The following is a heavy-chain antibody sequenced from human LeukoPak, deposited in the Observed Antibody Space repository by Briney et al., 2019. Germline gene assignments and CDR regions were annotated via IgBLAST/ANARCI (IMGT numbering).Heavy chain of an antibody. J-gene: IGHJ4*02. D-gene: IGHD3-22*01. V-gene: IGHV4-59*01. Sequence: SETLSLTCTVSGGSISSYYWTWIRQPPGKGREWIGYIYYIGSTNYNPSLRSRLTMSVDTSKNQFSLRLSSVIAADTAVYYCARYYDSTGSFDYWGQGTLVTVSS. CDR2: IYYIGST. CDR3: ARYYDSTGSFDY. CDR1: GGSISSYY.